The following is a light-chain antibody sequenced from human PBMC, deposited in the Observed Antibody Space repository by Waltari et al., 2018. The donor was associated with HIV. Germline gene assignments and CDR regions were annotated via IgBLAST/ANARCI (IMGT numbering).Light chain of an antibody. CDR1: SDYSSNA. CDR2: VNSDGTH. V-gene: IGLV4-69*01. J-gene: IGLJ3*02. CDR3: KTWGTALEV. Sequence: QVVVTQSPSASASLGASVTLTCTLSSDYSSNAIEWHQQHPGKGPRYLMKVNSDGTHMTGEGIPDRFSGSNSGPERYLTISSLQSEDEADYYCKTWGTALEVFGGGTRLTVL.